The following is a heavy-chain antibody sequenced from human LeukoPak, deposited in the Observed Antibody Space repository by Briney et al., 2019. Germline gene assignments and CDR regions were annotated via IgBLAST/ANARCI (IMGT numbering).Heavy chain of an antibody. D-gene: IGHD3-10*01. Sequence: GGSLRLSCAASGFTFSDYYMSWIRQAPGKGPEWVSYISSSGSTIYYADSVKGRFTISRDNAKNSLYLQMNSLRAEDTAVYYCASPSLGYGSGSYIDAFDIWGQGTMVTVSS. V-gene: IGHV3-11*01. CDR3: ASPSLGYGSGSYIDAFDI. CDR1: GFTFSDYY. CDR2: ISSSGSTI. J-gene: IGHJ3*02.